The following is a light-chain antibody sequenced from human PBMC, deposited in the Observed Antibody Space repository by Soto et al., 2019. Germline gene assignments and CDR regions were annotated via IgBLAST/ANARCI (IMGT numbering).Light chain of an antibody. CDR1: SSDVGSYYP. CDR2: EVN. V-gene: IGLV2-23*02. CDR3: CSYAGDTTFFV. J-gene: IGLJ1*01. Sequence: QSALTQPASMSGSPGQSITISCTGTSSDVGSYYPVSWFQQYPGKAPKLIIYEVNKRPSGVSDRFSGSKSGNTASLTISGLQAADEAEYYCCSYAGDTTFFVFGTGTKLTVL.